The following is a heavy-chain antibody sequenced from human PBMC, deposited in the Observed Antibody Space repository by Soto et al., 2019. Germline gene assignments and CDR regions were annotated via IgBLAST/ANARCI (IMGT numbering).Heavy chain of an antibody. CDR2: ISGSGDSA. J-gene: IGHJ4*02. CDR1: GFTFRDYA. V-gene: IGHV3-23*01. Sequence: VRLLESGGGLVQPGGSLRLSCAASGFTFRDYAMNWVRQAPGKGLEWVSDISGSGDSARYADSVRGRFTISRDNSRNTLYLQMNSLRVDDTAVYYCGKERRGSGWSVCNYWGQGTLVTVSS. CDR3: GKERRGSGWSVCNY. D-gene: IGHD6-19*01.